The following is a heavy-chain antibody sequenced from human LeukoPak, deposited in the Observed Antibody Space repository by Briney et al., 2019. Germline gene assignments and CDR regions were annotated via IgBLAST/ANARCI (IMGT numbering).Heavy chain of an antibody. D-gene: IGHD3-16*01. CDR1: GFTFSSYA. CDR3: ARLLGESTIYDL. CDR2: INQEGSVK. V-gene: IGHV3-7*01. J-gene: IGHJ5*02. Sequence: AGGSLRLSCAASGFTFSSYAMSWVRQAPGKGLDWVASINQEGSVKHYVDSVRGRFIISRDNAKNSLSLQTNSLSVEDTAMYYCARLLGESTIYDLWGQGTPVTVSS.